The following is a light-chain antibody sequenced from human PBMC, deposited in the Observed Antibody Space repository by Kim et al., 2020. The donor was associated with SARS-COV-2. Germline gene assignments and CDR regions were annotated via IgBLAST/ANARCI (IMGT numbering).Light chain of an antibody. J-gene: IGLJ2*01. CDR2: SNN. CDR1: NSNIGGNT. Sequence: QSVLTQPPSTSGTPGQTVTISCSGSNSNIGGNTVNWYQQLPGTAPKLLIYSNNQWPSGVPDRFSGSKSGTSASLAISGLQSEDEADYHCAAWDDSLSGVVFGGGTQLTVL. CDR3: AAWDDSLSGVV. V-gene: IGLV1-44*01.